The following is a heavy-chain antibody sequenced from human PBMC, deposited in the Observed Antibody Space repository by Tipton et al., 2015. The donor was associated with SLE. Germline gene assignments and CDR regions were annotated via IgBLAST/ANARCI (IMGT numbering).Heavy chain of an antibody. D-gene: IGHD6-19*01. CDR1: GFTLSSYA. Sequence: SLRLSCAASGFTLSSYAMSWVRQAPGKGLEWVSAISGSGGSTYYADSVKGRFTISRDNSKNTLYLQMNSLRAEDTAVYYCAKVGVEVAGYFDYWGQGTLVTVSS. CDR2: ISGSGGST. V-gene: IGHV3-23*01. J-gene: IGHJ4*02. CDR3: AKVGVEVAGYFDY.